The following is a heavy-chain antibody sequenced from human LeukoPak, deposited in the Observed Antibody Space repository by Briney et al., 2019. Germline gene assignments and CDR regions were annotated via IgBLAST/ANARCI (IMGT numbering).Heavy chain of an antibody. CDR1: GYTFTSYA. CDR3: ARAGDYYDSSGYPY. CDR2: INAGNGNT. V-gene: IGHV1-3*01. Sequence: ASVKVSCKASGYTFTSYARHWVRQAPGQRLEWMGWINAGNGNTKYSQKFQGRVTITRDTSASTAYMELSSLRSEDTAVYYCARAGDYYDSSGYPYWGQGTLVTVSS. J-gene: IGHJ4*02. D-gene: IGHD3-22*01.